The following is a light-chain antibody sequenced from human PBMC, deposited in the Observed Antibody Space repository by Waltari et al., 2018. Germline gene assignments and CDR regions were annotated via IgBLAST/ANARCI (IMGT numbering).Light chain of an antibody. J-gene: IGKJ3*01. V-gene: IGKV4-1*01. CDR2: WAS. CDR1: QSVFYTSNNNNY. CDR3: QQFFLTPFT. Sequence: DIVMTQSPDTLAVSLGERATSNGKSSQSVFYTSNNNNYLAWYQQKPGQPPKLLIYWASTRESGVPDRFSGSGSGTDFTLTISNLQPEDVAVYYCQQFFLTPFTFGPGTKVNIK.